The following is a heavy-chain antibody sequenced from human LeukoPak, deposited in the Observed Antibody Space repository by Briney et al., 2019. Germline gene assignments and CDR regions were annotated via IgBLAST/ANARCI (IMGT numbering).Heavy chain of an antibody. J-gene: IGHJ6*03. D-gene: IGHD2-8*02. V-gene: IGHV3-23*01. CDR1: EFTFSSYA. CDR3: AKSGGHVAYYYYYYMDV. Sequence: GGSLRLSCAASEFTFSSYAMSWVRQAPGKGLEWVSAISGSGRSTFYADSVKGRFTISRDNSKNTLYLQMNSLRAEDTAVYYCAKSGGHVAYYYYYYMDVWGKGTTVTVSS. CDR2: ISGSGRST.